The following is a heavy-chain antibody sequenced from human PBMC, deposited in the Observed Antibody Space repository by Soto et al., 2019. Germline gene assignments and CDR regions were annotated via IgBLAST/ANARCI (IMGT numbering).Heavy chain of an antibody. D-gene: IGHD6-6*01. V-gene: IGHV3-33*01. Sequence: PGGSLRLSCAASGFTFSSYGMHWVRQAPGKGLEWVAVIWYDGSNKYYADSVKGRFTISRDNSKNTLYLQMNSLRAEDTAVYYCARRREYSSSESVYYYYGMDVWGQGTTVTVSS. CDR1: GFTFSSYG. CDR3: ARRREYSSSESVYYYYGMDV. CDR2: IWYDGSNK. J-gene: IGHJ6*02.